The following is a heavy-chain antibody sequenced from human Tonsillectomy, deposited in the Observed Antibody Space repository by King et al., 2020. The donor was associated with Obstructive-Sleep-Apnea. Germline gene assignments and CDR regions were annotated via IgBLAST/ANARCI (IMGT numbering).Heavy chain of an antibody. D-gene: IGHD3-16*01. Sequence: VQLVESGGGLIQPGGSLRLSCAASVFTVSGYWMHWVRQAPGKGLVWVSRINSDGSSTTYADSVKGRFTISRDNAKNTLSLQMNSLRAEDTAVYYCARGGGHYYYYYGLDVWGQGTTVTVSS. V-gene: IGHV3-74*01. CDR1: VFTVSGYW. CDR3: ARGGGHYYYYYGLDV. CDR2: INSDGSST. J-gene: IGHJ6*02.